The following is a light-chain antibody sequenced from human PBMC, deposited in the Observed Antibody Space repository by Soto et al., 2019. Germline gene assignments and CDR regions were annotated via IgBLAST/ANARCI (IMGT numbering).Light chain of an antibody. J-gene: IGLJ1*01. Sequence: QSVLTQPPSVSGAPGQRVTISCTGSSSNIGAGYDVHWYQQLPGTAPKLLIYGNSNRPSGVPDRFSGSKSGTSASLAITGLQAEDEADYYCQSYDSSLSGSVCGTGTKLTVL. V-gene: IGLV1-40*01. CDR2: GNS. CDR1: SSNIGAGYD. CDR3: QSYDSSLSGSV.